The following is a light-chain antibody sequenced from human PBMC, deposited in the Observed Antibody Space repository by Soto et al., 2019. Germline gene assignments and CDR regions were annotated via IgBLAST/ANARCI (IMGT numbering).Light chain of an antibody. Sequence: DIQMTQSPSSLSASVGDRVTITCRASQGISTYLVWYQQRQGRAPKLLIYFAFNLESGVPSRFIGSGSGTDFTLTITSLQPEDFATYYCQQADSLPRTFGGGTKVEIQ. V-gene: IGKV1-12*01. CDR3: QQADSLPRT. CDR1: QGISTY. J-gene: IGKJ4*01. CDR2: FAF.